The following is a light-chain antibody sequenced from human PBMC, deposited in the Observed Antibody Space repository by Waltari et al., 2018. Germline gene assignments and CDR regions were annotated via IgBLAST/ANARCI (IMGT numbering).Light chain of an antibody. CDR3: QQYGSSPRYT. Sequence: EIVLTQSPGTLSLXPGERATLSCRASQSGSRSYLAWYQQKPGQAPRLLLYGTSSRATGIPDRFSGSGSGTDFTLTISRLEPEDFAXYXCQQYGSSPRYTXGQGXKLEIK. V-gene: IGKV3-20*01. J-gene: IGKJ2*01. CDR1: QSGSRSY. CDR2: GTS.